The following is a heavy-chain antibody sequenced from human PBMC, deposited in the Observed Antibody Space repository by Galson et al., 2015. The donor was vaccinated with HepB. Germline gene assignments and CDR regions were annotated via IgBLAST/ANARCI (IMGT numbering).Heavy chain of an antibody. D-gene: IGHD7-27*01. CDR2: SSAYRDKA. CDR1: GYSFSNYG. J-gene: IGHJ3*01. V-gene: IGHV1-18*04. CDR3: ATSLGWKASNL. Sequence: SVKVSCKASGYSFSNYGISWVRQAPGQGLEWLGWSSAYRDKANYAQIVQGRVIMTEDTSTDTAYMELSSLTSDDTAVYYCATSLGWKASNLWGHGTVVTVSS.